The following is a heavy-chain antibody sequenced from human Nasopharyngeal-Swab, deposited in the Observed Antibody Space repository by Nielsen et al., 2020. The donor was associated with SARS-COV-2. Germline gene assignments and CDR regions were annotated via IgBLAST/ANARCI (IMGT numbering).Heavy chain of an antibody. D-gene: IGHD6-19*01. CDR3: TTDQGSGWFFI. CDR2: IKSKTDGGTT. V-gene: IGHV3-15*01. Sequence: GESLKISCAASGFTFSNAWMSWVRQAPGKGLEWVGRIKSKTDGGTTDYAAPVNGRFTISRDDSKNTLYLQMNSLKTEDTAVYYCTTDQGSGWFFIWGQGTLVTVSS. CDR1: GFTFSNAW. J-gene: IGHJ4*02.